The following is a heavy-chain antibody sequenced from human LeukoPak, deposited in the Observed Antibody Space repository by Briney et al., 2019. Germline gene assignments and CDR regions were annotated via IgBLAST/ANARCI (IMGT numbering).Heavy chain of an antibody. CDR1: GYTFTSYA. Sequence: ASVKVSCKASGYTFTSYAMHWVRQAPGQRLEWMGWINAGNGNTKYSQKFQGRVTITRDTSASTAYMELSSLRSEDTAVYYCAREGARDSSGYYLFDYWGQGTLVTVSS. V-gene: IGHV1-3*01. CDR3: AREGARDSSGYYLFDY. CDR2: INAGNGNT. D-gene: IGHD3-22*01. J-gene: IGHJ4*02.